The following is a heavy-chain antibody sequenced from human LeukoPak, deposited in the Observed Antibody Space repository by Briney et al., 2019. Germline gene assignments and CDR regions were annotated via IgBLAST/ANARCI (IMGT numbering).Heavy chain of an antibody. D-gene: IGHD6-6*01. Sequence: GGSLRLSCAASGFTFSSYGMHWVRQAPGKGLEWVAVISYDGSNKYYADSVKGRFTISRDNSKNTLYLQMNSLRAEDTAVYYCAGRAARRGADYYYGMDVWGQGTTVTVSS. CDR3: AGRAARRGADYYYGMDV. J-gene: IGHJ6*02. CDR1: GFTFSSYG. V-gene: IGHV3-30*03. CDR2: ISYDGSNK.